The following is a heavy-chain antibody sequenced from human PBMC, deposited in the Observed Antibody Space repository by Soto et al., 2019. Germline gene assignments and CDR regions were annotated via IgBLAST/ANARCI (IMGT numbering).Heavy chain of an antibody. V-gene: IGHV1-2*02. CDR2: INPNSGGT. CDR3: ARVAQRGAVAGTFDY. Sequence: QVQLVQSGAEVKKPGASVKVSCKASGYTFTGYYMHWVRQAPGQGLEWMGWINPNSGGTNYAQKFQGRVTMTRDTSISTAYMELSRLRSDDTAVYYCARVAQRGAVAGTFDYWGQGTLDTVSS. CDR1: GYTFTGYY. J-gene: IGHJ4*02. D-gene: IGHD6-19*01.